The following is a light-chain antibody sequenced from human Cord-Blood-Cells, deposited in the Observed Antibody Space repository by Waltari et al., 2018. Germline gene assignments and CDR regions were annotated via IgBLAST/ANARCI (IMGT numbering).Light chain of an antibody. CDR3: QQYNNWPPVT. CDR2: GAS. V-gene: IGKV3-15*01. J-gene: IGKJ4*01. Sequence: EIVMTRSPATLSVSPGERATLSCRASQSVSSNLAWYQQKPGQAPRLLIYGASTMATGIPARFSGSGSGTEFTLTISSLQSEDFAVYYCQQYNNWPPVTFGGGTKVEIK. CDR1: QSVSSN.